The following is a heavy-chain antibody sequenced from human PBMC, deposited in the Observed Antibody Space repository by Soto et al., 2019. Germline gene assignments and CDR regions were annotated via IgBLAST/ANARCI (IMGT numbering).Heavy chain of an antibody. D-gene: IGHD3-22*01. CDR1: GFTFSSYV. J-gene: IGHJ4*02. CDR3: AKDIFGFYDSRRCDC. Sequence: GGSLRLSCAASGFTFSSYVMHWVRQAPCTGPEWRAVISYDGINKYYADSVKSRLTIARDNSKNTLYLQMNSLRAEDTAVYYCAKDIFGFYDSRRCDCWGQGTLVTVSS. CDR2: ISYDGINK. V-gene: IGHV3-30-3*01.